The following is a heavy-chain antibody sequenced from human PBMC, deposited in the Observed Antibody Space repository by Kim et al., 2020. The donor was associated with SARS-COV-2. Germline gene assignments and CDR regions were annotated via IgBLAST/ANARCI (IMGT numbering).Heavy chain of an antibody. V-gene: IGHV1-46*01. CDR3: ASLYGMDV. CDR2: GST. J-gene: IGHJ6*02. Sequence: GSTSYAQKFQGRVTVTRDTSTSTVYMELSSLRSEDTAVYYCASLYGMDVWGQGTTVTVSS.